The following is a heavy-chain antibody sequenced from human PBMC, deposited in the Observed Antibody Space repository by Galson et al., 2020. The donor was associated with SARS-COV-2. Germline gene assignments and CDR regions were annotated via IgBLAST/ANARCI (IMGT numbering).Heavy chain of an antibody. D-gene: IGHD2-15*01. V-gene: IGHV4-4*07. Sequence: SETLSLTCTVSGGSISSYYWSWIRQPAGKGLEWIGRLYNSWTTNYNPSLKSRVTMSVDMSKNQFSLRLSSVTAADTAMYYCARAYGGNSFDYWGQGILVTV. CDR1: GGSISSYY. CDR3: ARAYGGNSFDY. J-gene: IGHJ4*02. CDR2: LYNSWTT.